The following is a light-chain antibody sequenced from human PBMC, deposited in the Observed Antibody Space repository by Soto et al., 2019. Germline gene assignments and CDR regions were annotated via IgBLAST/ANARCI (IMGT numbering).Light chain of an antibody. V-gene: IGLV1-44*01. CDR3: AAWDDSLNCHVV. Sequence: QSVLTQPPSASGTPGQRVTISCSGSSSNIGSNTVNWYQQLPGTAPKLLIYSNNQRPSGVPDRFSGSKSGTSASLAISGLQSEDEADYYCAAWDDSLNCHVVFGGGTTVTVL. J-gene: IGLJ2*01. CDR2: SNN. CDR1: SSNIGSNT.